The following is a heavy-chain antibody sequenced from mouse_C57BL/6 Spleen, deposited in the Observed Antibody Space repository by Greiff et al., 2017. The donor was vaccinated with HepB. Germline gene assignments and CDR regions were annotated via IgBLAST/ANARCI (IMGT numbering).Heavy chain of an antibody. CDR2: ISDGGSYT. J-gene: IGHJ3*01. CDR3: ARGGSSYVFAY. Sequence: EVKLMESGGGLVKPGGSLKLSCAASGFTFSSYAMSWVRQTPEKRLEWVATISDGGSYTYYPDNVKGRFTISRDNAKNNLYLQMSHLKSEDTAMYYCARGGSSYVFAYWGQGTLVTVSA. V-gene: IGHV5-4*03. D-gene: IGHD1-1*01. CDR1: GFTFSSYA.